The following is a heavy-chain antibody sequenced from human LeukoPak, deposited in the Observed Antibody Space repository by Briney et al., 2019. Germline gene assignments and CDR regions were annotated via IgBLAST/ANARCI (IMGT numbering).Heavy chain of an antibody. CDR1: GYTFTSYG. D-gene: IGHD3-10*01. J-gene: IGHJ6*02. CDR2: ISAYNGNT. Sequence: ASVKVSCKASGYTFTSYGISWVRQAPGQGLEWMGWISAYNGNTNYAQKLQGRVTMTTDTSTSTAYMELRSLRSDDTAVYYCARKGFYGSGSYYINVHYYYGMDVWGQGTTVTVSS. V-gene: IGHV1-18*01. CDR3: ARKGFYGSGSYYINVHYYYGMDV.